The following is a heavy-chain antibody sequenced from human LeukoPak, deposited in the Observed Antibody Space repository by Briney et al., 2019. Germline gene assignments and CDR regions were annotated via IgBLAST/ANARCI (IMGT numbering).Heavy chain of an antibody. CDR3: ARVVQSTDSSGFYLPEYFQH. J-gene: IGHJ1*01. CDR1: SGSMSGYY. CDR2: VYVTGTT. Sequence: SETLSLTCTVSSGSMSGYYWSWIRQPPGKGLEWIAYVYVTGTTNYNPSLKTRATISMDTSKNQLSLTLRSVTAADTCVYYCARVVQSTDSSGFYLPEYFQHWGQGTLVTVSS. D-gene: IGHD3-22*01. V-gene: IGHV4-59*08.